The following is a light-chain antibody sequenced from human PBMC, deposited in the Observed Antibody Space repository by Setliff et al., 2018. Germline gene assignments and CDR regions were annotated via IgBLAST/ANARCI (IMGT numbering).Light chain of an antibody. V-gene: IGLV2-23*02. J-gene: IGLJ3*02. CDR2: DVS. CDR1: SSDVGGYNY. Sequence: QSALAQPASVSGSPGQSITISCTGTSSDVGGYNYVSWYQQHPGKAPKLMIYDVSKRPSGVSNRFSGSKSGNTASLTISGLQAEDEADYYCCSYAGSSTLWVFGGGTKGTVL. CDR3: CSYAGSSTLWV.